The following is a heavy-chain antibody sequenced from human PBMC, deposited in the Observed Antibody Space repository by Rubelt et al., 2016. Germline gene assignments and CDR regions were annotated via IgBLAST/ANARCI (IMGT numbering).Heavy chain of an antibody. V-gene: IGHV3-30*04. CDR1: GFIFSNYA. CDR2: ISFDGNDK. CDR3: ARSDSGSGHDY. D-gene: IGHD5-12*01. J-gene: IGHJ4*02. Sequence: QVQLVESGGGVVQSGGSLRLSCAGSGFIFSNYAMHWVRQAPGKGLEWVAVISFDGNDKYYADSVKGRFSISRDNSKNTVSLQMNSLRPDDTAIYYCARSDSGSGHDYWGQGALVTVSS.